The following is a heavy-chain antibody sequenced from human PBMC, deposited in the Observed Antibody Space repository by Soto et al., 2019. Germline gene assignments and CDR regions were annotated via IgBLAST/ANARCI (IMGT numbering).Heavy chain of an antibody. CDR1: GFTFSSYA. CDR3: AKELMRAVAGYYYYGMDV. D-gene: IGHD6-19*01. Sequence: EVQLLESGGGLVQPGGSLRLSCAASGFTFSSYAMSWVRQAPGKGLEWVSAISGSGGSTYYADSVKGRFTISRDNSKNTLYLQMNSLRAEDTAVYYCAKELMRAVAGYYYYGMDVWGQGTTVTVSS. V-gene: IGHV3-23*01. CDR2: ISGSGGST. J-gene: IGHJ6*02.